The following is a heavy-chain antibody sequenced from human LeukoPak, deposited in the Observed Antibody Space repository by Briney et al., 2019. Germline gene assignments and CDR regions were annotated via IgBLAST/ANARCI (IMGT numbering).Heavy chain of an antibody. CDR1: GYAFTGHY. CDR3: ARGSPGGSYLPYYFDY. J-gene: IGHJ4*02. CDR2: INPNSGGT. Sequence: GASVKVSCKASGYAFTGHYIHWVRQAPGQGLEWMGWINPNSGGTNYAQKFQGRVTMARDTSISTAYMELSSLRSDDTALYYCARGSPGGSYLPYYFDYWGQGTLVTVSS. V-gene: IGHV1-2*02. D-gene: IGHD1-26*01.